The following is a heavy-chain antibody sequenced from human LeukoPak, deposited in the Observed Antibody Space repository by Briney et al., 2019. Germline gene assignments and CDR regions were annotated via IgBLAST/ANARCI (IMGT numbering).Heavy chain of an antibody. CDR2: IYYSGST. CDR1: GGSISSYY. J-gene: IGHJ4*02. Sequence: PSETLSLTCTVSGGSISSYYWSWIRQPPGKGLEWIGYIYYSGSTNYNPSLKSRVTISVDTSKNQFSLKLSSVTAADTAVYYCARHGVSIAAAGHFDYWGQGTLVTVSS. CDR3: ARHGVSIAAAGHFDY. V-gene: IGHV4-59*01. D-gene: IGHD6-13*01.